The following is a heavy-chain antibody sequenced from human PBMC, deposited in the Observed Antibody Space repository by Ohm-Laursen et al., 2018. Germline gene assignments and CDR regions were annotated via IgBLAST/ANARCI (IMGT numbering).Heavy chain of an antibody. J-gene: IGHJ6*02. V-gene: IGHV3-21*01. CDR1: AFSLTASN. D-gene: IGHD2-8*01. CDR2: ISDTGSHI. CDR3: ARDDGAYARRSGMDV. Sequence: SLRLSCVASAFSLTASNMNWVRQAPGTGLEWVSYISDTGSHIYYAGSVRGRFTISRDNAQNSLYLHMSSLRAEDTAIYYCARDDGAYARRSGMDVWGQGTTVTVSS.